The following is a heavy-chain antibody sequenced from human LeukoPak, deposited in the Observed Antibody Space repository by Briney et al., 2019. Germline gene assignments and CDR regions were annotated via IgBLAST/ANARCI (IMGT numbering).Heavy chain of an antibody. V-gene: IGHV1-69*05. CDR2: IIPIFGTA. J-gene: IGHJ5*02. D-gene: IGHD5-18*01. Sequence: ASVKVSCKASGGTFSSYAISWVRQAPGQGLEWMGGIIPIFGTANYAQKFQGRVTMTRNTSISTAYMELSSLRSEDTAVYYCARGVRPRGYSYGYLYWFDPWGQGTLVTVSS. CDR3: ARGVRPRGYSYGYLYWFDP. CDR1: GGTFSSYA.